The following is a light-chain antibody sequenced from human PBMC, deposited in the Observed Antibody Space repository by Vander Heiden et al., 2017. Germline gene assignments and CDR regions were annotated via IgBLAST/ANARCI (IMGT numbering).Light chain of an antibody. Sequence: QLVLTQSPSASASLGASVKLTCTLSSGHSSYAIAWHQQQPEKGPRYLMKLNSDGSHSKGDGIPDRFSGSSSGAERYLTISSLQSEDEADYYCQTWGTGWVFGGGTKL. J-gene: IGLJ3*02. CDR2: LNSDGSH. CDR1: SGHSSYA. V-gene: IGLV4-69*01. CDR3: QTWGTGWV.